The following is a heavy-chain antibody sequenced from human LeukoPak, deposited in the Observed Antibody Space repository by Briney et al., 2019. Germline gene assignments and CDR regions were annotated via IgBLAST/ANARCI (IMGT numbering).Heavy chain of an antibody. CDR2: ITNSGGNT. Sequence: PGGPLSLSCAACGFTFNSYAMSWVRQAPGKGLEGVSGITNSGGNTYYADSPKGRFTISRDNSKSTLYLQMNSLRAGETAGFYCAKGGQTDRFDCWGQGGLGTVS. V-gene: IGHV3-23*01. CDR1: GFTFNSYA. CDR3: AKGGQTDRFDC. D-gene: IGHD5-12*01. J-gene: IGHJ4*02.